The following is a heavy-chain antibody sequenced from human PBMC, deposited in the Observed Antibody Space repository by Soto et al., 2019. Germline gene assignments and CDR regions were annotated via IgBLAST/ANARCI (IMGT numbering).Heavy chain of an antibody. CDR3: AKVGIASFSHKHQFEH. CDR1: GFTFSSFG. J-gene: IGHJ4*02. V-gene: IGHV3-23*01. CDR2: ISGSADSS. D-gene: IGHD6-13*01. Sequence: GGSLRLSCTASGFTFSSFGMAWVRQAPGKGLEWVSAISGSADSSYYADSVKGRFTISRDNPKNTLYLQMDSLRAEDTGVYFCAKVGIASFSHKHQFEHWGQGTQVTVSS.